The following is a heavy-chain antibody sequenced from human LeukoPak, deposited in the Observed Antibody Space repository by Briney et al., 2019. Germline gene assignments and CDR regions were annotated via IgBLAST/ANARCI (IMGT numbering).Heavy chain of an antibody. D-gene: IGHD6-13*01. CDR3: ARAGGQLLHGFGYFEY. Sequence: PGGSLTLSCAASGFTISSYSMKWVRQAPGKGLEWVSSISSSSSYIYYADSVKGRFTISRDNAKKSVYLQLNSLRAEDTAVYYCARAGGQLLHGFGYFEYWGQGTLVTVSS. CDR2: ISSSSSYI. CDR1: GFTISSYS. J-gene: IGHJ4*02. V-gene: IGHV3-21*01.